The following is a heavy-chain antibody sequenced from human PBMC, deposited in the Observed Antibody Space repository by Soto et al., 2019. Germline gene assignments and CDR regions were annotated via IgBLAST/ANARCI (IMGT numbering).Heavy chain of an antibody. CDR1: GFTFSSYS. V-gene: IGHV3-48*01. J-gene: IGHJ5*02. Sequence: EVQLVESGGGLVQPGGSLRLSCAASGFTFSSYSMNWVRQAPGKGLEWVSYISSSSSTIYYADSVKGRFTISRDNAKKSLYMQMNSRRAEDTAVYYCAREYCSSTSCLNWFDPWGQGTLVTVSS. CDR2: ISSSSSTI. CDR3: AREYCSSTSCLNWFDP. D-gene: IGHD2-2*01.